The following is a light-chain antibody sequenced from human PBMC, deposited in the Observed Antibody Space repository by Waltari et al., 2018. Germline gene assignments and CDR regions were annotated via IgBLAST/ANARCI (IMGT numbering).Light chain of an antibody. CDR3: QQHHNSPYT. CDR2: KAS. J-gene: IGKJ2*01. Sequence: DVQMTQSPSTLSASVGDSVTITCRASHTISDWLAWYQQNPGQAPHLLIYKASILESGVPSRFSGSASGTEFTLTISSLQPDDFATYYCQQHHNSPYTFGQGTHLEIK. CDR1: HTISDW. V-gene: IGKV1-5*03.